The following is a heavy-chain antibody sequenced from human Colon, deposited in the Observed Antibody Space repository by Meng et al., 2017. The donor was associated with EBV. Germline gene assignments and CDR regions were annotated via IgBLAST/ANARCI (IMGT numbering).Heavy chain of an antibody. V-gene: IGHV4-4*02. Sequence: QVQLQESGPGRVKPSETLSLTCAVSGGSISSVYWWTWVRQSPGKGLEWIGEIYHSGSTNYNPSLKSRVTISVDKSKNQFSLKLTSVTAADTAVYYCARNGDYNPGLYWGQGTLVTVSS. CDR1: GGSISSVYW. CDR2: IYHSGST. CDR3: ARNGDYNPGLY. D-gene: IGHD4-17*01. J-gene: IGHJ4*02.